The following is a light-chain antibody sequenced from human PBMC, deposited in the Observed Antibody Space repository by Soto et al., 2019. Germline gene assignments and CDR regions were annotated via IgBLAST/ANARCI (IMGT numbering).Light chain of an antibody. CDR3: QQRTNWPLT. V-gene: IGKV3-11*01. J-gene: IGKJ4*01. CDR2: DVS. Sequence: EIVLTQSPATLSLSPGERATLSCRASQSVSSYLAWYQQKPGQAPRLLIYDVSNRATGVPARFSGSGSGTDFTLTISSLEPEDFTVYYCQQRTNWPLTFGGGTKVEIK. CDR1: QSVSSY.